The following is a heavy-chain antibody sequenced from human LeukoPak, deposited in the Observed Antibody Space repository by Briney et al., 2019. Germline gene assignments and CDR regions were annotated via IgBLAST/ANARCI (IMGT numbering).Heavy chain of an antibody. CDR3: ARLGPLVRGVNWFDP. CDR1: GYSSTSYW. J-gene: IGHJ5*02. CDR2: IYPGDSHT. Sequence: GESLKISCKGSGYSSTSYWIGRVRQMPGKGPKWMGIIYPGDSHTRYSPSFQGQVTISADKSLSTAYLQWSSLNASDTAMYYCARLGPLVRGVNWFDPWGQGTLVTVSS. D-gene: IGHD3-10*01. V-gene: IGHV5-51*01.